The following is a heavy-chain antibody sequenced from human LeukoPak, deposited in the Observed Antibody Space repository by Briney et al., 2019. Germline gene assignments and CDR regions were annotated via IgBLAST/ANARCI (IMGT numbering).Heavy chain of an antibody. CDR1: GFTFSVYW. CDR2: IKQDGTET. J-gene: IGHJ4*02. V-gene: IGHV3-7*01. CDR3: ARWACSSTTCSNFDY. Sequence: GGSLRPSCAASGFTFSVYWMSMVRKAPGRGLVWVADIKQDGTETYYVDSVRGRFTISRDNAKNSLYLQMNSLRVEDTAVYYCARWACSSTTCSNFDYWGQRTLVTVPS. D-gene: IGHD2-2*01.